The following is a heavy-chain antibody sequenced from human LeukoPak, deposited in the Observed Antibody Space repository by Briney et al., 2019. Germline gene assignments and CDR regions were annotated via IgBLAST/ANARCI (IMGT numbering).Heavy chain of an antibody. CDR1: GGSFSGYY. V-gene: IGHV4-34*01. CDR3: ARCTNSSGWYPDY. CDR2: INHSGST. Sequence: PSETLSLTCAVYGGSFSGYYWSWTRQPPGKGLEWIGEINHSGSTNYNPSLKSRVTISVDTSKNQFSLKLSSVTAADTAVYYCARCTNSSGWYPDYWGQGTLVTVSS. J-gene: IGHJ4*02. D-gene: IGHD6-19*01.